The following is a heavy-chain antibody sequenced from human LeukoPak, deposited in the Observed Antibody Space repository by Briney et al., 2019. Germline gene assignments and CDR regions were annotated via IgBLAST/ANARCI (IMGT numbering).Heavy chain of an antibody. D-gene: IGHD6-13*01. V-gene: IGHV3-23*01. J-gene: IGHJ4*02. Sequence: GGSLRLSCAASGFPFTNYAMSWVRQAPGKGLEWVSSIETNGVKTYYADSVKGRFTISRDNSENTLSLQMNSLRVEDTAVYYCIAAPGPKWYFHYWGQGALVTVSS. CDR3: IAAPGPKWYFHY. CDR1: GFPFTNYA. CDR2: IETNGVKT.